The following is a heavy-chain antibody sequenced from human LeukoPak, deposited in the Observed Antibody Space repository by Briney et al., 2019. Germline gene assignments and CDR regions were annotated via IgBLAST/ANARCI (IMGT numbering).Heavy chain of an antibody. D-gene: IGHD3-10*01. V-gene: IGHV3-9*01. CDR1: GFSFDDHA. CDR2: ISWNGGSI. J-gene: IGHJ4*02. CDR3: ARDDQDSGY. Sequence: PGGSLRLSCAASGFSFDDHAMHWVRQAPGKGLEWVSGISWNGGSIGYADSVKGRFTISRDNAKNSLYLQMNSLRAEDTAVYYCARDDQDSGYWGQGTLVTVSS.